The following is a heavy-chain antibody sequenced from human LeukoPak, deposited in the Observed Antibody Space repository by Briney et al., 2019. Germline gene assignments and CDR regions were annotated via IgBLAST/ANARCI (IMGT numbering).Heavy chain of an antibody. Sequence: GGSLRLSCAASGFTFSSYAMSWVRQAPGKGLEWVSAISGSGGSTYYADSVKGRFTISRDNSKNTLYLQMNSLRAEDTAVYYCAKDGYCSDGSCYFPDYWGQGTLVTVSS. V-gene: IGHV3-23*01. D-gene: IGHD2-15*01. CDR2: ISGSGGST. CDR1: GFTFSSYA. CDR3: AKDGYCSDGSCYFPDY. J-gene: IGHJ4*02.